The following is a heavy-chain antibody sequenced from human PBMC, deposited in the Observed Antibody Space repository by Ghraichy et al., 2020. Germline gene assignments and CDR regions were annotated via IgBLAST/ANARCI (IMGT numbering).Heavy chain of an antibody. V-gene: IGHV1-24*01. D-gene: IGHD2-2*01. CDR3: ATRLSYCSSTSCYFRFDP. Sequence: ASVKVSCKVSGYTLTELSMHWVRQAPGKGLEWMGGFDPEDGETIYAQKFQGRVTMTEDTSTDTAYMELSSLRSEDTAVYYCATRLSYCSSTSCYFRFDPWGQGTLVTVSS. CDR1: GYTLTELS. J-gene: IGHJ5*02. CDR2: FDPEDGET.